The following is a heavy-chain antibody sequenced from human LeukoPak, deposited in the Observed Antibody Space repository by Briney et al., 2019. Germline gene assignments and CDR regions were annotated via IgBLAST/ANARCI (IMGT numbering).Heavy chain of an antibody. CDR1: GGSISSGGYY. CDR3: ARGTYGSGSYDY. CDR2: IYHSGST. Sequence: SETLSLTCTVSGGSISSGGYYWSWIRQPPGKGLEWIGYIYHSGSTYYNPSLKSRVTISVDRSKNQFSLKLSSVTAADTAVYYCARGTYGSGSYDYWGQGTLVTVSS. D-gene: IGHD3-10*01. V-gene: IGHV4-30-2*01. J-gene: IGHJ4*02.